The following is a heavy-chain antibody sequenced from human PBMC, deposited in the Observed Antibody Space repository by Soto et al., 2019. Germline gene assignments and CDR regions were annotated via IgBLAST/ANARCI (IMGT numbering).Heavy chain of an antibody. CDR1: GGSINSDDSY. D-gene: IGHD5-12*01. Sequence: QVQLQESGPGLVKPSQTLSLTCTVSGGSINSDDSYWSWLRQPPGRGLELIGYIYDSETTYYNPSLKSRVTISVATSKNQFSLKLNSVTAADTAVYECATDRQSEIVAMLASNGMDVWGQGTTVIVSS. CDR2: IYDSETT. J-gene: IGHJ6*02. V-gene: IGHV4-30-4*01. CDR3: ATDRQSEIVAMLASNGMDV.